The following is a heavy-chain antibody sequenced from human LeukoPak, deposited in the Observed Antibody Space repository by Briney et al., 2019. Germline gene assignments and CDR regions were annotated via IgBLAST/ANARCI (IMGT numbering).Heavy chain of an antibody. CDR1: GFTFSSYA. CDR2: ISGSGGST. CDR3: AKDYDSSGYFDY. V-gene: IGHV3-23*01. D-gene: IGHD3-22*01. Sequence: LPGGSLRLSCAASGFTFSSYAMSWVRQAPGKGLEWVSAISGSGGSTYYADSVKGRFTISRDNSKNPLYLQMNSLRAEDTAVYYCAKDYDSSGYFDYWAQGTLVTVSS. J-gene: IGHJ4*02.